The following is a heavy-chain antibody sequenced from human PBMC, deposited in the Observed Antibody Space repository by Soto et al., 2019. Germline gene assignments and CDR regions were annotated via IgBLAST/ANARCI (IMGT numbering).Heavy chain of an antibody. D-gene: IGHD6-13*01. CDR1: GGTFSSYT. CDR2: IIPILGIA. CDR3: ARPTSQQLAPDDAFDI. Sequence: KKERASVKVSCKASGGTFSSYTISWVRQAPGQGLEWMGRIIPILGIANYAQKFQGRVTITADKSTSTAYMELSSLRSEDTAVYYCARPTSQQLAPDDAFDIWGQGTMVTVSS. V-gene: IGHV1-69*02. J-gene: IGHJ3*02.